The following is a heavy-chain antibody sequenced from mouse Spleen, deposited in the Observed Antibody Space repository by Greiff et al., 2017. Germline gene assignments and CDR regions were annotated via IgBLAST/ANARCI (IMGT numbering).Heavy chain of an antibody. Sequence: EVKVVESGGGLVKPGGSLKLSCAASGFTFSSYGMSWVRQTPEKRLEWVATISGGGSYTYYPDSVKGRFTISRDNAKNNLYLQMSSLRSEDTALYYCARHRVTGRSYFDYWGQGTTLTVSS. CDR3: ARHRVTGRSYFDY. D-gene: IGHD4-1*01. J-gene: IGHJ2*01. CDR2: ISGGGSYT. CDR1: GFTFSSYG. V-gene: IGHV5-9-2*01.